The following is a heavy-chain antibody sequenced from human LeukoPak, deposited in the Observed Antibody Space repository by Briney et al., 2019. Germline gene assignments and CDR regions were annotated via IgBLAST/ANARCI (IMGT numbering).Heavy chain of an antibody. J-gene: IGHJ5*02. D-gene: IGHD3-22*01. V-gene: IGHV4-30-2*01. CDR3: SRVPYYFDSSGYYGWFDP. CDR2: IYHSGST. Sequence: IPSETLSLTCAVSGGSISSGGYSWSWIRQPPGKGLEWIGSIYHSGSTYYNPSLKSRVTISIDGSKNQFSLRLSSVTAADTAVYYCSRVPYYFDSSGYYGWFDPWGQGTLVTVSS. CDR1: GGSISSGGYS.